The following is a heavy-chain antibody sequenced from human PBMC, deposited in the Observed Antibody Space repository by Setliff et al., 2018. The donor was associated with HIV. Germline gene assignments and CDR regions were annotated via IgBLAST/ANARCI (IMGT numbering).Heavy chain of an antibody. CDR3: ARTKADGYNGVFDS. Sequence: PSETLSLTCTVSGASISSYYWSWIRQPAGKGLEWIGRFYSSGSTNYNPSLKSRVTMSVDTSKNQFSLNLRSVTAADTAVYYSARTKADGYNGVFDSWGQGTTVTVSS. J-gene: IGHJ4*03. D-gene: IGHD5-12*01. CDR1: GASISSYY. V-gene: IGHV4-4*07. CDR2: FYSSGST.